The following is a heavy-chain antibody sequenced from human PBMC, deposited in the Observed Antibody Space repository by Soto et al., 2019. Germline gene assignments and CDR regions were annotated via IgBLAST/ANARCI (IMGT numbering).Heavy chain of an antibody. D-gene: IGHD2-2*01. CDR2: IYPGDSDT. V-gene: IGHV5-51*01. Sequence: GESLKISCKGSGYSFTSYWIGWVRQMPGKGLEWMGIIYPGDSDTRYSPSFQGQVTISADKSISTAYLQWSSLKASDTAMYYCASPRKCSSTSCAFDYWGQGTLVTVSS. J-gene: IGHJ4*02. CDR1: GYSFTSYW. CDR3: ASPRKCSSTSCAFDY.